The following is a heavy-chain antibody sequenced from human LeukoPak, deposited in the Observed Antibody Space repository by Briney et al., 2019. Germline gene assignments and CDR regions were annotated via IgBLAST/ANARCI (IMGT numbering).Heavy chain of an antibody. V-gene: IGHV6-1*01. Sequence: SQTLSLTCAISGDSVSSNSAACNWIRQSPSRGLEWLGGTYYRSQWCNDYAVSVKSRITINPDTSKSQFSLQLNSVTPEDTAVYYCAKSYYYDSSGYSDYWGQGTLVTVSS. J-gene: IGHJ4*02. CDR1: GDSVSSNSAA. CDR3: AKSYYYDSSGYSDY. CDR2: TYYRSQWCN. D-gene: IGHD3-22*01.